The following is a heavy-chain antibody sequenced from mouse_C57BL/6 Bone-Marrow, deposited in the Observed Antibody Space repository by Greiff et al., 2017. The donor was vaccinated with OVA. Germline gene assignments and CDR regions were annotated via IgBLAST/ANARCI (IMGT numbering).Heavy chain of an antibody. V-gene: IGHV1-55*01. CDR1: GYTFTSYW. Sequence: QVQLKESGAELVKPGASVKMSCKASGYTFTSYWITWVKQRPGQGLEWIGDIYPGSGSTNYNEKFKSKATLTVDTSSSTAYMQLSSLTSEDSAVYYCAREEVTGFAYWGQGTLVTVSA. D-gene: IGHD2-2*01. CDR3: AREEVTGFAY. CDR2: IYPGSGST. J-gene: IGHJ3*01.